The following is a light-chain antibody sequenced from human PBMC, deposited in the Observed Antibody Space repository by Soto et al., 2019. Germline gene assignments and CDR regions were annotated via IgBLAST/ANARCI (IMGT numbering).Light chain of an antibody. V-gene: IGKV1-5*03. CDR1: QTISSW. J-gene: IGKJ1*01. Sequence: IQMTQSRSTLSVSLGERVSLCCRASQTISSWLAWYQQKPGQAPKLLIYKASNLKSGVPSRFSGSGSGTEFTLTISSLQPDDFATYYCQHYRSYSEAFGQGTKVDIK. CDR2: KAS. CDR3: QHYRSYSEA.